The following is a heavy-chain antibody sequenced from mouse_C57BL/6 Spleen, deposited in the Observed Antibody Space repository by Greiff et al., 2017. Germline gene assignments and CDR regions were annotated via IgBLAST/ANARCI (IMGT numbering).Heavy chain of an antibody. CDR1: GYTFTDYY. V-gene: IGHV1-26*01. CDR3: ARETTGTVFAY. CDR2: INPNNGGT. D-gene: IGHD4-1*02. Sequence: VQLQQSGPELVKPGASVKISCKASGYTFTDYYMNWVKQSHGKSLEWIGDINPNNGGTSYNQKFKGKATLTVDKSSSTAYMELRSLTSEDSAVYYCARETTGTVFAYWGQGTLVTVSA. J-gene: IGHJ3*01.